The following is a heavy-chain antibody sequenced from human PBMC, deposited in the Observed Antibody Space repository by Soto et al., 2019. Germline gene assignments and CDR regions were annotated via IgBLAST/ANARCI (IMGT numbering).Heavy chain of an antibody. V-gene: IGHV1-3*01. Sequence: GTSVKVSCKASGYTFSSYAMHWVRQAPGQRLEWMGWINAGNGNTKYSQKFQGRVTITRDTSASTAYMELSSLRSEDTAVYYCARAPSWYNFDYWGQGTLVTVSS. CDR3: ARAPSWYNFDY. CDR2: INAGNGNT. D-gene: IGHD6-13*01. J-gene: IGHJ4*02. CDR1: GYTFSSYA.